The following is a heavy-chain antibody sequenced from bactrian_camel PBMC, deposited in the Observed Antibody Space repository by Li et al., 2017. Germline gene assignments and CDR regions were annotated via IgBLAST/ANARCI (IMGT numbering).Heavy chain of an antibody. J-gene: IGHJ6*01. D-gene: IGHD1*01. V-gene: IGHV3S63*01. CDR2: IDSRGTT. CDR3: AAPPLRFGLCRSFEVSDFPY. CDR1: GLVYPFWS. Sequence: HVQLVESGGGSVQAGGSLTLSCAASGLVYPFWSMAWFRQAPGKEREGVARIDSRGTTEYVDSVKGRFTISKDNARNILYLQMNNLQPEDTATYYCAAPPLRFGLCRSFEVSDFPYWGQGTQVTVS.